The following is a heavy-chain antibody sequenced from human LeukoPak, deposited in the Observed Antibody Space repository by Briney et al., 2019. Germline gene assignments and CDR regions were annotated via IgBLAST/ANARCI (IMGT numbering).Heavy chain of an antibody. Sequence: PSETLSLTCTVSGGSISSYYWSWIRQPPGKGLEWIGYIYTSGSTNYNPSLKSRVTISVDTSKNQFSLKPSSVTAADTAVYYCARRLPDGYKRAYWYFDLWGRGTLVTVSS. D-gene: IGHD5-24*01. V-gene: IGHV4-4*09. J-gene: IGHJ2*01. CDR3: ARRLPDGYKRAYWYFDL. CDR1: GGSISSYY. CDR2: IYTSGST.